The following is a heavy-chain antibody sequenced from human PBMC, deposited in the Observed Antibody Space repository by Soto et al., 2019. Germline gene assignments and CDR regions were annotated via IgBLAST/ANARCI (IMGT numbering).Heavy chain of an antibody. CDR1: GGTFSSYT. CDR3: VSEEAAGKAPYCMDV. D-gene: IGHD6-13*01. V-gene: IGHV1-69*02. Sequence: QVQLVQSGAEVKKPGSSVKFSCKASGGTFSSYTISWVRQAPGQGLEWMGRIIPILGIANYAQKFQGRVTITADKSTSTAYMELSSLRTEDSAVYYCVSEEAAGKAPYCMDVWGQGTTVAVSS. J-gene: IGHJ6*02. CDR2: IIPILGIA.